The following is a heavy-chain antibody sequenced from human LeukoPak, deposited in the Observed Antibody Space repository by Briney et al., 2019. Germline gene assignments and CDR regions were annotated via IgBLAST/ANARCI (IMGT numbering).Heavy chain of an antibody. CDR2: ISGGGGST. D-gene: IGHD2-21*02. V-gene: IGHV3-23*01. CDR1: AFTFSSSP. J-gene: IGHJ4*02. Sequence: GGSLRLSCAASAFTFSSSPMSWVRQAPGKGLEWVSGISGGGGSTYYADFVKGRFTISRDNSKNTLYLQMNSLRAEDTALYYCVRALRNCGGDCYRRTPFDYWGQGTLVTVSS. CDR3: VRALRNCGGDCYRRTPFDY.